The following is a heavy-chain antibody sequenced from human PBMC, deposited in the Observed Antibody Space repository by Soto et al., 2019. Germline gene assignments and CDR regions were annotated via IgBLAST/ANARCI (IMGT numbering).Heavy chain of an antibody. D-gene: IGHD1-26*01. CDR3: ARRCIVKNSNFEY. CDR2: IFHTGAT. CDR1: VVSITSSSFY. Sequence: SETLSLTCTFSVVSITSSSFYCGWIRQPPGKGLEWIGHIFHTGATYYNPTLKSRLRMSVDTSKNQFSLNLSSVTATDTAVYYCARRCIVKNSNFEYWGQRTLVNVSS. V-gene: IGHV4-39*01. J-gene: IGHJ4*02.